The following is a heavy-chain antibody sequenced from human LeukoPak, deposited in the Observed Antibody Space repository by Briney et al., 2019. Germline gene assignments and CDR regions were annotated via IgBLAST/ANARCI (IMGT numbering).Heavy chain of an antibody. Sequence: SETLSLTCTVSGGSISSYYWSWIRQPRGKGLEWIGYIYYSGSTNYNPSLKSRVTISVDTSKNQFSLKLSSVTAADAAVYYCARGGRYFDWLALFGYWGQGTLVTVSS. J-gene: IGHJ4*02. CDR1: GGSISSYY. D-gene: IGHD3-9*01. CDR3: ARGGRYFDWLALFGY. CDR2: IYYSGST. V-gene: IGHV4-59*01.